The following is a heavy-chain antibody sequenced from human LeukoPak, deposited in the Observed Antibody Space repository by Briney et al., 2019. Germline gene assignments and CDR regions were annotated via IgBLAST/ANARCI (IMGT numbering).Heavy chain of an antibody. Sequence: HPGGSLRLSCAASGFTFSSYAMHWVRQAPGKGLEWVAVISYDGSNKYYADSVKGRFTISRDNSKNTLYLQMNSLRAEDTAVYYCARDDSDTVAIDYWGQGTLVTVSS. CDR1: GFTFSSYA. D-gene: IGHD4-17*01. J-gene: IGHJ4*02. CDR2: ISYDGSNK. V-gene: IGHV3-30*04. CDR3: ARDDSDTVAIDY.